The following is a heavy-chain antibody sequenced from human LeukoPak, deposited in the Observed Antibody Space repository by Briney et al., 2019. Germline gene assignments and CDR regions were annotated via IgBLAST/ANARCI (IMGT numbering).Heavy chain of an antibody. V-gene: IGHV1-18*01. CDR3: ARDTPERDIPEHFDY. Sequence: ASVKVSCKASGYTFTSYGISWVRQAPGQGLEWMGWISAYNGNTIYAQKLQGRVTMTTDTSTSTAYMELRSLRSDDTAVYYCARDTPERDIPEHFDYWGQGTLVTVSS. J-gene: IGHJ4*02. CDR1: GYTFTSYG. D-gene: IGHD2-15*01. CDR2: ISAYNGNT.